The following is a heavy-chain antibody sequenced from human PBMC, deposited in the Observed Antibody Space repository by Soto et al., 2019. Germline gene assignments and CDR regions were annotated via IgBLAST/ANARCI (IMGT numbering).Heavy chain of an antibody. J-gene: IGHJ4*02. Sequence: EVQLVESGGGLVQPGGSLRLSCAASGFNFSSYWMHWVRQAPGKGLVWVSRINSDGSSTAYADSVKGRFTISRDNAKNTLYVKKNSLRAEDTAGYYCARDLGQKRGMCVGGQGTLVNVSS. CDR1: GFNFSSYW. CDR2: INSDGSST. CDR3: ARDLGQKRGMCV. D-gene: IGHD3-16*01. V-gene: IGHV3-74*01.